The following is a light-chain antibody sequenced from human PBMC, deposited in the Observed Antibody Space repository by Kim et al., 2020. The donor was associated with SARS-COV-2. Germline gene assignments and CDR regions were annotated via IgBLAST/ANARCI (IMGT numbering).Light chain of an antibody. Sequence: EIVLTQSPGTLSLSPGERATLSCRASQSVSSSYLGWYQQKPGQAPRLLIYGASNRATGIPDRFSGSGSGTDFTLTISRLEPEDFAVYYCQQYGSSPPITFGQGTRLEIK. J-gene: IGKJ5*01. V-gene: IGKV3-20*01. CDR2: GAS. CDR3: QQYGSSPPIT. CDR1: QSVSSSY.